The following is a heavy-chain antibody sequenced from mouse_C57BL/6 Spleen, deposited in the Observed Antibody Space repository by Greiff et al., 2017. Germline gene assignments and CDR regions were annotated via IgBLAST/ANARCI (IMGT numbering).Heavy chain of an antibody. D-gene: IGHD1-1*01. Sequence: VQLQQSGPELVKPGASVKISCKASGYAFSSSWMNWVKQRPGKGLEWIGRIYPGDGDTNYNGKFKGKATLTADKSSSTAYMQLSSLTSEDSAVYFCAREAGFYYYGSSSYFDYWGQGTTLTVSS. CDR1: GYAFSSSW. J-gene: IGHJ2*01. CDR3: AREAGFYYYGSSSYFDY. CDR2: IYPGDGDT. V-gene: IGHV1-82*01.